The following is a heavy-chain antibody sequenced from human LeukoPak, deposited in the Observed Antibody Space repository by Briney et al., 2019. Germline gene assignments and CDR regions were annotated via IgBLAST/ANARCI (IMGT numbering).Heavy chain of an antibody. CDR2: IYHDGTT. CDR1: GYSISSNHW. J-gene: IGHJ3*02. CDR3: ARELHYYDSSGLDAFDI. D-gene: IGHD3-22*01. V-gene: IGHV4-4*02. Sequence: SETLSLTCGVSGYSISSNHWWEWVRQPPGKGLEWIGEIYHDGTTKYSASLKSRATISLDKFKNQFSLNVISVTAADTAVYYCARELHYYDSSGLDAFDIWGQGTMVTVSS.